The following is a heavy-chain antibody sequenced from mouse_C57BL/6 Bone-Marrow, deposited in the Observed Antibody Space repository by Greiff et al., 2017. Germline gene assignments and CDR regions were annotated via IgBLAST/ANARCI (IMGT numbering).Heavy chain of an antibody. J-gene: IGHJ2*01. CDR3: ARAFTTVVATGFDY. D-gene: IGHD1-1*01. V-gene: IGHV5-12*01. CDR1: GFTFSDYY. Sequence: EVKLVESGGGLVQPGGSLKLSCAASGFTFSDYYMYWVRQTPEKRLEWVAYISNGGGSTYYPDTVKGRFTISRDNAKHTLYLQMSRRNAEDTAMYYCARAFTTVVATGFDYWGQGTTLTVSS. CDR2: ISNGGGST.